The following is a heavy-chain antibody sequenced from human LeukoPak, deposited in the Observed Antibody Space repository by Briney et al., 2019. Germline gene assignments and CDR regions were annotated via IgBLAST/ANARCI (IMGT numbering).Heavy chain of an antibody. Sequence: PGGSLRLSCAASGFTVSSNYMSWVRQAPGKGLERVSVIYSGGSTYYADSVKGRFTISRDNSKNTLYLQMNSLRAEDTAVYYCARDGPRAGYSYGYEYYFDYWGQGTLVTVSS. CDR2: IYSGGST. J-gene: IGHJ4*02. V-gene: IGHV3-66*01. CDR3: ARDGPRAGYSYGYEYYFDY. D-gene: IGHD5-18*01. CDR1: GFTVSSNY.